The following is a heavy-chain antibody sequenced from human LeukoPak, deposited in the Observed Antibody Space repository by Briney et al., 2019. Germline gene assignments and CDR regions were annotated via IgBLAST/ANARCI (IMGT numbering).Heavy chain of an antibody. J-gene: IGHJ5*02. CDR2: INPNSGGT. CDR1: GYTFTGYY. D-gene: IGHD2-2*01. CDR3: ARGAHIVVVPAASGWFDP. V-gene: IGHV1-2*02. Sequence: ASVKVSCKASGYTFTGYYMHWVRQAPGQGLEWMGWINPNSGGTNYAQKFQGRVTMTRDTSISTAYMELSRLRSDDTAVYYCARGAHIVVVPAASGWFDPWGQGTLVTVSS.